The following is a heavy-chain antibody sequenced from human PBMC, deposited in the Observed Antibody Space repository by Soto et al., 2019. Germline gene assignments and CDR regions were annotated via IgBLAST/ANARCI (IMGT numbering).Heavy chain of an antibody. V-gene: IGHV4-34*01. D-gene: IGHD3-3*01. CDR2: INHSGST. CDR1: GGSFSGYY. CDR3: ARGGVVLRFLEWTKVTYFDY. J-gene: IGHJ4*02. Sequence: SETLSLTCAVYGGSFSGYYWSWIRQPPGKGLEWIGEINHSGSTNYNPSLKSRVTISVDTSKNQFSLKLSSVTAADTAVYYCARGGVVLRFLEWTKVTYFDYWAQGTLVPVSS.